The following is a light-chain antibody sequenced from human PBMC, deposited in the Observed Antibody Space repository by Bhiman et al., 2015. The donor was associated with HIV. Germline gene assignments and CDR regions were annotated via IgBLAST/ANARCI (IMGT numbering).Light chain of an antibody. Sequence: QSVLTQPPSVSAAPGQRVTISCSGSSSNIGNNYVSWYQQLPGTAPKLLIYEDNKRPSGLPDRFSGSKSGTSATLAIIGLQTGDEGDYYCATWDTELSGGEVFGGGTKLTVL. CDR1: SSNIGNNY. J-gene: IGLJ2*01. CDR2: EDN. V-gene: IGLV1-51*02. CDR3: ATWDTELSGGEV.